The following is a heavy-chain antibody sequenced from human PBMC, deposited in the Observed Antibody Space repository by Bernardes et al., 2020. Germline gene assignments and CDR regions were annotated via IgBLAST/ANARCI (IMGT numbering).Heavy chain of an antibody. D-gene: IGHD1-1*01. CDR1: GFTFSTYA. CDR2: ISATGGTT. Sequence: GGSLRLSCAGSGFTFSTYAMSWVRQAPGKGLEWVSGISATGGTTYYTDSVKGRFTISRDNSKNTLYLQMNSLRAEDTAVYYCTKKSSLRYERDDFDCWGQGTLVTVSS. CDR3: TKKSSLRYERDDFDC. V-gene: IGHV3-23*01. J-gene: IGHJ4*02.